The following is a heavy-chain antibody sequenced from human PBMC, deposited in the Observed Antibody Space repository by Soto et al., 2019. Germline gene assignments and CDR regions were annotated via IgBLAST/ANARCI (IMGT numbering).Heavy chain of an antibody. Sequence: PGGSLRLSCAASGFTFSSYGMHWVRQAPGKGLEWVAVIYSGGSTYYADSVKGRFTISRDNSKNTLYLQMDSLRAEDTGVYYCAREDMVRGVIYYYYGMDVWGQGTTVTVSS. CDR1: GFTFSSYG. CDR2: IYSGGST. J-gene: IGHJ6*02. D-gene: IGHD3-10*01. V-gene: IGHV3-66*01. CDR3: AREDMVRGVIYYYYGMDV.